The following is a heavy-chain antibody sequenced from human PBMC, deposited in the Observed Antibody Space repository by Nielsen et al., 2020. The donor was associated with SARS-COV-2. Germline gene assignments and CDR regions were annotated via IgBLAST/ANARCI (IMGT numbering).Heavy chain of an antibody. J-gene: IGHJ4*02. CDR3: ARWRTYGNGWDF. Sequence: ASVKVSCKASGYTFSNFGLSWVRQAPGRGLEWIGWISGFNGNTNYLQKFKGRVTMTTHSSTGTVYMELRSLRADDTAIYYCARWRTYGNGWDFWGQGSLVTLPS. D-gene: IGHD6-19*01. CDR1: GYTFSNFG. V-gene: IGHV1-18*01. CDR2: ISGFNGNT.